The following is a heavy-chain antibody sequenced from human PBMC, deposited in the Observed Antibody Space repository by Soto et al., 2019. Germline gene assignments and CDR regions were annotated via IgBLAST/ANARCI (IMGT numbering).Heavy chain of an antibody. CDR1: GYSFTSYW. Sequence: GESLKISCKGSGYSFTSYWISWVRQMPGTGLEWMGRIDPSDSYTNYSPSFQGHVTISADKSISTAYLQWSSLKASDTAMYYCASGPPIEYSSSSGGYYFDYWGQGTLVTVSS. CDR2: IDPSDSYT. V-gene: IGHV5-10-1*01. D-gene: IGHD6-6*01. J-gene: IGHJ4*02. CDR3: ASGPPIEYSSSSGGYYFDY.